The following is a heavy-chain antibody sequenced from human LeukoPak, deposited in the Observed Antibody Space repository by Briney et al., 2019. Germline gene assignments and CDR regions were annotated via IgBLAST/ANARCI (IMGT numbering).Heavy chain of an antibody. CDR3: AKIGFGWYQIDY. D-gene: IGHD6-19*01. V-gene: IGHV3-30*02. J-gene: IGHJ4*02. CDR1: GFTLSIYG. Sequence: GGSLRLSCATSGFTLSIYGMHWVRQAPGKGLEWVAFIRYDGTSQYYTDSVKGRFTISRDNSMNTMYLQMNSLRVEDTAVYYCAKIGFGWYQIDYWGQGTLVTVSS. CDR2: IRYDGTSQ.